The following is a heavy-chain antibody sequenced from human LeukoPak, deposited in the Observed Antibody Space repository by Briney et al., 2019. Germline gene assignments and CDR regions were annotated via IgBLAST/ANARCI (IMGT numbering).Heavy chain of an antibody. CDR3: ARPGTYTSSWMVL. CDR1: GYTFTNYG. V-gene: IGHV1-18*01. D-gene: IGHD6-13*01. J-gene: IGHJ6*02. CDR2: ISAYNGNT. Sequence: GASVKVSCKASGYTFTNYGITWVRQAPGQGLEGMGWISAYNGNTYYAQRLQGRVTMPTDTSTSTGSMEVRSLRSDDTAVYYCARPGTYTSSWMVLWGQGPTVTVPS.